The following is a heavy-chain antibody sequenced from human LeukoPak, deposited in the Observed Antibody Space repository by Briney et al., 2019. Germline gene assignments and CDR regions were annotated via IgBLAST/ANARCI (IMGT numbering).Heavy chain of an antibody. CDR3: TTAEYGIAMVRGV. CDR1: GFTFSNAW. Sequence: GGSLRLSCAASGFTFSNAWMGWVRQAPGKGLEWVGRIKSKTDGGTPDYAAPVKGRFTISRDDSKNTLYLQMNSLKTEDTAVYYCTTAEYGIAMVRGVWGQGTLVTVSS. J-gene: IGHJ4*02. D-gene: IGHD3-10*01. CDR2: IKSKTDGGTP. V-gene: IGHV3-15*01.